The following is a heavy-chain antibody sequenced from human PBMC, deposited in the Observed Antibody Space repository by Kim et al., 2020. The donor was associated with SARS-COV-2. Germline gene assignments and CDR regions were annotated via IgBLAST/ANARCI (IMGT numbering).Heavy chain of an antibody. CDR2: ISWNSGSI. CDR3: AKDAVTTFFWYFDL. CDR1: GFTFDDYA. V-gene: IGHV3-9*01. J-gene: IGHJ2*01. D-gene: IGHD4-4*01. Sequence: GGSLRLSCAASGFTFDDYAMHWVRQAPGKGLEWVSGISWNSGSIGYADSVKGRFTISRDNAKNSLYLQMNSLRAEDTALYYCAKDAVTTFFWYFDLWGRG.